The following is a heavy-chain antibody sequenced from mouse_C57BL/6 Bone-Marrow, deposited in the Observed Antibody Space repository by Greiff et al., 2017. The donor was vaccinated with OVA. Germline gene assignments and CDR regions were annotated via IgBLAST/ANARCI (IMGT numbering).Heavy chain of an antibody. CDR1: GYAFSSSW. J-gene: IGHJ1*03. V-gene: IGHV1-82*01. CDR2: IYPGDGDT. Sequence: QVQLQQSGPELVKPGASVKISCKASGYAFSSSWMNWVKQRPGKGLEWIGRIYPGDGDTNYNGKFKGKATLTADKSSSTAYMQLSSLTSEDSAVYFCARRDGIYWYFDVWGTGTTVTVSS. CDR3: ARRDGIYWYFDV. D-gene: IGHD2-3*01.